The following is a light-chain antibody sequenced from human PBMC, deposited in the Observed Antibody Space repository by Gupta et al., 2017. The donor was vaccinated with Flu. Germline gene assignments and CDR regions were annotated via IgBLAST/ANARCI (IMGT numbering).Light chain of an antibody. CDR3: YAWEDSLNGHYV. V-gene: IGLV1-44*01. CDR2: VNY. Sequence: SVLAQPPSASETPGQRVTISCSGSSSNIGSNPVNWYQQVPGTAPNLLIYVNYQRPSGVPDRFSFSNSGTSAAPAISSLQSEEEADDDYYAWEDSLNGHYVFGTGTKITVL. CDR1: SSNIGSNP. J-gene: IGLJ1*01.